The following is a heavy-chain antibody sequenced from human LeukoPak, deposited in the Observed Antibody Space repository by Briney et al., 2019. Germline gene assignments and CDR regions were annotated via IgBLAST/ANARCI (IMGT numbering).Heavy chain of an antibody. CDR1: GGSVSSGSYY. Sequence: SETLSLTCTVSGGSVSSGSYYWSWIRQPPGRGLEWIGYIYYSGSTNYNPSLKSRGTISVDTSKNQFSLKLSSVTAADTAVYYCARDRVAAASLDYWGQGTLVTVSS. CDR3: ARDRVAAASLDY. D-gene: IGHD6-13*01. CDR2: IYYSGST. V-gene: IGHV4-61*01. J-gene: IGHJ4*02.